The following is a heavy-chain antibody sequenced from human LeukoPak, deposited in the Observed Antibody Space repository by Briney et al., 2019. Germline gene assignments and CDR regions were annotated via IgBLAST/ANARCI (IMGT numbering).Heavy chain of an antibody. J-gene: IGHJ3*02. Sequence: GGSLRLSCAASGFTFSSYSMNWVRQAPGKGLEWVSYISSSSSTIYYADSVKGRFTISRDNAKNSLYLQMNSLRAEDTAVYYCARFLDYGDYVGAFDIWGQGTMVTVSS. CDR2: ISSSSSTI. CDR1: GFTFSSYS. D-gene: IGHD4-17*01. V-gene: IGHV3-48*04. CDR3: ARFLDYGDYVGAFDI.